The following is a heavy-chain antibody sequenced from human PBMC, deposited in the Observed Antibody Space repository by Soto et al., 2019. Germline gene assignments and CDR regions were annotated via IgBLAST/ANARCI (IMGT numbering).Heavy chain of an antibody. J-gene: IGHJ6*02. CDR3: AGGYYHDSSGPSHYYYYGMDV. CDR2: IIPSFGTA. V-gene: IGHV1-69*01. D-gene: IGHD3-22*01. Sequence: QVQLVQSGPEVQSPGSSVKVSCKASGGTFSSYGISWVRQAPGQGLEWMGGIIPSFGTANYAQKLQGRVTITADESTSTAYVDLSTLTSEDTALYFCAGGYYHDSSGPSHYYYYGMDVWGQGTTVTVSS. CDR1: GGTFSSYG.